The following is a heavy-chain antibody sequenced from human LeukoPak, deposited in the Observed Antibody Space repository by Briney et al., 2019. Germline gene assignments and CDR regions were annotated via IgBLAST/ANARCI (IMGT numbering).Heavy chain of an antibody. D-gene: IGHD2-2*01. CDR2: IYYSGST. CDR1: GGSISSYY. CDR3: ARFCSSTSCYFPGSYYFDY. J-gene: IGHJ4*02. V-gene: IGHV4-59*01. Sequence: PSETLSLTCTVSGGSISSYYWSWIRQPPGKGLEWIGYIYYSGSTNYNPSHKSRVTISVDTSKNQFSLKLSSVTAADTAVYYCARFCSSTSCYFPGSYYFDYWGQGTLVTVSS.